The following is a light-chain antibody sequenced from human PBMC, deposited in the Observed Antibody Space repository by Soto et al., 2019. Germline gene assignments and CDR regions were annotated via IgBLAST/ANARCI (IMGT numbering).Light chain of an antibody. CDR1: SSNIGNNY. J-gene: IGLJ2*01. V-gene: IGLV1-51*01. CDR2: DNN. Sequence: QSVLTQPPSVSAAPGQKVTISCSGSSSNIGNNYVSWYQQLPGTAPKLLIYDNNKRPSGIPDRFSGSKSGTSATLGITGLQTVDEADYYCGTWDSSLSAGEFGGGTKLTVL. CDR3: GTWDSSLSAGE.